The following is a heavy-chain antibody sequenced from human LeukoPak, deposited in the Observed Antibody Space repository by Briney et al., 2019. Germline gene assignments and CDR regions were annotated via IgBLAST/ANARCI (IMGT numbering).Heavy chain of an antibody. CDR1: GVTFSDAW. CDR2: IRNDRIT. CDR3: TCMATIFTVDY. J-gene: IGHJ4*02. D-gene: IGHD5-12*01. Sequence: GGSLRLSCVLSGVTFSDAWMSWVRQAPGKGLEWVGRIRNDRITEYAAPLQARFSISRDNSKNTFYLRMNSLRTEDTGMYVCTCMATIFTVDYWGQGTLVTVSS. V-gene: IGHV3-15*01.